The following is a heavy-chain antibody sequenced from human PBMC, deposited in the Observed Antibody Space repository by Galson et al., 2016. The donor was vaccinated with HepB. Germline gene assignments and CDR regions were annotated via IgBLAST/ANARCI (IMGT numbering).Heavy chain of an antibody. V-gene: IGHV3-21*01. CDR1: GSSFSNFG. CDR2: ISSSSAHI. Sequence: SLRLSCAASGSSFSNFGMNWVRQAPGKGLEWVSSISSSSAHIFYTDSVKGRLTVSRDNAKNSLYLKLDSLRAEDSGVYYCARGFLQRTLDLWGQGTLISASS. D-gene: IGHD2/OR15-2a*01. CDR3: ARGFLQRTLDL. J-gene: IGHJ4*02.